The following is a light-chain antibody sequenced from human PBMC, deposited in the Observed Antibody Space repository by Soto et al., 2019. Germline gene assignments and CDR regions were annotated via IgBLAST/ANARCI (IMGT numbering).Light chain of an antibody. J-gene: IGKJ2*01. Sequence: EIVLTQSPATLSLSPGERATLSCRASQSVINYLAWYQQRPGQAPGLLIYDTSNRATGIPARFSGSGSGTDFTLTISSLEAEDFAVYYCQHRNNWPHTFGQGTKLEIK. V-gene: IGKV3-11*01. CDR1: QSVINY. CDR2: DTS. CDR3: QHRNNWPHT.